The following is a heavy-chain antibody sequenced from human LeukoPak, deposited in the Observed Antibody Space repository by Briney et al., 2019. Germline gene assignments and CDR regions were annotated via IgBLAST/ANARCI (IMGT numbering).Heavy chain of an antibody. J-gene: IGHJ4*02. CDR2: ISYDGSNK. CDR1: GFTFSSYG. CDR3: AKDLGGDTAMVFDY. D-gene: IGHD5-18*01. Sequence: SGRSLRLSCAASGFTFSSYGMHWVRQAPGKGLEWEAVISYDGSNKYYADSVKGRFTISRDNSKNTLYLQMNSLRAEDTAVYYCAKDLGGDTAMVFDYWGQGTLVTVSS. V-gene: IGHV3-30*18.